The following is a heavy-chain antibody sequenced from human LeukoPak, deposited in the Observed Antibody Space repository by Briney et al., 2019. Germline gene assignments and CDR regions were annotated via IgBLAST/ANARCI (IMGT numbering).Heavy chain of an antibody. CDR1: GFTFDDYA. Sequence: PGRSLRLSCAASGFTFDDYAMHWVRQAPGKGLEWVSGISWNSGSIGYVDSLKGRFTISRDNAKNSVYLQMSNLRADDTAVYYCARGHYSPWDHCFDYWGQGSLVTVSS. D-gene: IGHD5-18*01. CDR3: ARGHYSPWDHCFDY. J-gene: IGHJ4*02. V-gene: IGHV3-9*01. CDR2: ISWNSGSI.